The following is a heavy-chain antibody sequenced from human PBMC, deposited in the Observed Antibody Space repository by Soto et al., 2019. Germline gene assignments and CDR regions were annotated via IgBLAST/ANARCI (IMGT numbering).Heavy chain of an antibody. CDR3: GVQRGFWSGYQTDNWFDP. CDR2: IYYSGST. J-gene: IGHJ5*02. V-gene: IGHV4-59*01. D-gene: IGHD3-3*01. Sequence: SETLSLTCTVSGGSISSYYWSWIRQPPGKGLEWIGYIYYSGSTNYNPSLKSRVTISVDTSKNQFSLKLSSVTAADTAVYYCGVQRGFWSGYQTDNWFDPWGQGTLVTVSS. CDR1: GGSISSYY.